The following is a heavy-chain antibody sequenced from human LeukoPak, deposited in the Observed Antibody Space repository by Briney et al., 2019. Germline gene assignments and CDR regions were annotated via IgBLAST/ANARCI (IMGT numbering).Heavy chain of an antibody. CDR2: IIPIFGTA. CDR3: ARTAYYYDSSGHESGYSYYYYMDV. Sequence: SVKVSCKASGGTFSSSAISWVRQAPGQGLEWMGGIIPIFGTANYAQKFQGRVTITTDESTSTAYMELSSLRSEDTAVYYCARTAYYYDSSGHESGYSYYYYMDVWGKGTTVTVSS. J-gene: IGHJ6*03. V-gene: IGHV1-69*05. CDR1: GGTFSSSA. D-gene: IGHD3-22*01.